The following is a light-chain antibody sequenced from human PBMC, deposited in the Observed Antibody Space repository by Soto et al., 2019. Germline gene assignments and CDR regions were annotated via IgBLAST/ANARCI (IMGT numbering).Light chain of an antibody. V-gene: IGKV1-5*03. CDR3: QQYNDYSALT. J-gene: IGKJ4*01. CDR1: HSISTW. Sequence: DIQMTQSPSTLSATVGDRVTLTCRASHSISTWLAWYQQKPGKAPNLLIYKASSLDSGVPSRFSGSGSGTEFTLTISSLQPDDFATYYCQQYNDYSALTFGGGTKVEIK. CDR2: KAS.